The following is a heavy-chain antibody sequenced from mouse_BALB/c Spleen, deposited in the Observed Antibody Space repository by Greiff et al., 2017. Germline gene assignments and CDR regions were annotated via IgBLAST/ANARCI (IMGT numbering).Heavy chain of an antibody. V-gene: IGHV10-1*02. CDR3: VRHRYLYAMDY. D-gene: IGHD2-14*01. J-gene: IGHJ4*01. Sequence: EVNVVESGGGLVQPKGSLKLSCAASGFTFNTYAMNWVRQAPGKGLEWVARIRSKSNNYATYYADSVKDRFTISRDDSQSMLYLQMNNLKTEDTAMYYCVRHRYLYAMDYWGQGTSVTVSS. CDR2: IRSKSNNYAT. CDR1: GFTFNTYA.